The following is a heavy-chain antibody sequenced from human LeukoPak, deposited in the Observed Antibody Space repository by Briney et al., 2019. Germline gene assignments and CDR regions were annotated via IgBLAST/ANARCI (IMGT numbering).Heavy chain of an antibody. V-gene: IGHV4-59*12. CDR2: ISSSGNT. D-gene: IGHD7-27*01. Sequence: SETLSLTCTVSGASISGYFWSWIRQPPGKGLEWIGYISSSGNTNYNPSLKSRVTISVDTSKNRFSLKLSSVTAADTAVYYCARDRARNWGQSNGFDYWGQGTLVTVSS. CDR3: ARDRARNWGQSNGFDY. J-gene: IGHJ4*02. CDR1: GASISGYF.